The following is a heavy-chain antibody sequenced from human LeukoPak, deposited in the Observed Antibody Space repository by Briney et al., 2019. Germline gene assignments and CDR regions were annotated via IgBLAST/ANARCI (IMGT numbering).Heavy chain of an antibody. D-gene: IGHD5-18*01. CDR1: GGSFSGYY. CDR2: INHSGST. V-gene: IGHV4-34*01. CDR3: ARGVRSWIQSPNYFDY. Sequence: PSETLSLTCAVYGGSFSGYYWSWIRQPPGKGLEWIGEINHSGSTNYNPSLKSRVTISVDTSKNQFSLKLSSVTAADTAVYYCARGVRSWIQSPNYFDYWGQGTLVTVSS. J-gene: IGHJ4*02.